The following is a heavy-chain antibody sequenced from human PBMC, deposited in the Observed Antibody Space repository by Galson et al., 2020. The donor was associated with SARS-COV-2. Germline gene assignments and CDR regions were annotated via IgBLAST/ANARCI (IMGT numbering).Heavy chain of an antibody. V-gene: IGHV1-69*13. CDR2: IIPVFGTA. Sequence: SVKVSCKASGGTFSSYAISWVRQAPGQGLEWMGGIIPVFGTANYAQKFQGRVTISADESTRTAYMELSGLRSEDTAVYYCARGAVGATAYYYAMDVWGQGTTVTVSS. CDR3: ARGAVGATAYYYAMDV. CDR1: GGTFSSYA. D-gene: IGHD1-26*01. J-gene: IGHJ6*02.